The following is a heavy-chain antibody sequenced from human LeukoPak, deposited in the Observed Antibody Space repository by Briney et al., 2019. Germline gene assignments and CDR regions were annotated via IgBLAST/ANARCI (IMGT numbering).Heavy chain of an antibody. CDR1: GYTFTSYG. CDR2: ISAYNGNT. V-gene: IGHV1-18*01. CDR3: ARDPTVPGSRRFDY. J-gene: IGHJ4*02. Sequence: ASVKVSCKASGYTFTSYGIIWVRQAPGQGLEWMGWISAYNGNTNYAQKLQGRVTMTTDTSTSTAYMELRSLRSDDTAVYYCARDPTVPGSRRFDYWGQGTLVTVSS. D-gene: IGHD1-26*01.